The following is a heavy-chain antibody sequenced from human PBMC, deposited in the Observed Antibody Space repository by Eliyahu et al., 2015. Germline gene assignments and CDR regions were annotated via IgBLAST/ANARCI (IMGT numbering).Heavy chain of an antibody. CDR3: ARGRSSPRDFDY. J-gene: IGHJ4*02. CDR1: GGSFSGYY. V-gene: IGHV4-34*01. CDR2: IHPCGGT. D-gene: IGHD3-10*01. Sequence: QVQLQQWGAGLLKPSETLSLTSAVYGGSFSGYYWTWIRQPPGKGLEWIGEIHPCGGTTHHPSLKSRVTISVDTSKNQFSLRLSSVTAADTAVYFCARGRSSPRDFDYWGQGTVVTVSS.